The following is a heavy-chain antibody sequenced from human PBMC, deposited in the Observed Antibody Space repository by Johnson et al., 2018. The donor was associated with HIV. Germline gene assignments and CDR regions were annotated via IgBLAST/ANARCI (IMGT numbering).Heavy chain of an antibody. CDR3: ARAGLDAFDI. CDR1: GFTFSSYW. Sequence: VQLVESGGGLVQPGGSLRLSCAASGFTFSSYWMSCVRQAPGKGLEWVANIKQDGSDNYHVESRKGRFTFSRDNAKNSLYPQMNSLRAEDTAVYYCARAGLDAFDIWGQGTMVTVSS. V-gene: IGHV3-7*01. J-gene: IGHJ3*02. CDR2: IKQDGSDN.